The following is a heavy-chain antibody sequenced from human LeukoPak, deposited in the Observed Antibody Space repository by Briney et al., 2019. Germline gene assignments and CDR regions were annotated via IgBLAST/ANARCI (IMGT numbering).Heavy chain of an antibody. Sequence: EASVKVSCKASGGTFSSYAISWVRQAPGQGLEWMGGIIPIFGTANYAQKFQGRVTITADKSTSTAYMELSSLRSEDTAVYYCARVAAEVVGLPGVIGFGWLRRDYYYMDVWGKGTTVTVSS. J-gene: IGHJ6*03. CDR1: GGTFSSYA. CDR3: ARVAAEVVGLPGVIGFGWLRRDYYYMDV. V-gene: IGHV1-69*06. D-gene: IGHD2-2*02. CDR2: IIPIFGTA.